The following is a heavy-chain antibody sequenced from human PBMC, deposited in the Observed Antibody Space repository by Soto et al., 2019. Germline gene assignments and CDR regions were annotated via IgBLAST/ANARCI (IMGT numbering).Heavy chain of an antibody. D-gene: IGHD3-22*01. CDR3: AKDLLNHDSVSSSYYVEAGGEFDY. J-gene: IGHJ4*02. V-gene: IGHV3-23*01. CDR1: GFTFSSSA. Sequence: EVQLLESGGDLVQPGGSLRLSCAASGFTFSSSAMSWVRQAPGKGLEWVSAITGSGSATYYADSVRGRFTISRDNAKNTLSLKLNSQRAEDTALYYCAKDLLNHDSVSSSYYVEAGGEFDYWGQGTLVTVSS. CDR2: ITGSGSAT.